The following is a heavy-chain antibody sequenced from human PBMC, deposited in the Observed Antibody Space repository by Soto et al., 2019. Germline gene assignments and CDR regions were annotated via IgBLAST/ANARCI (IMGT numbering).Heavy chain of an antibody. D-gene: IGHD3-3*01. J-gene: IGHJ4*02. CDR2: ISTYNGDA. V-gene: IGHV1-18*04. CDR1: GYPFTSHV. Sequence: ASVKVSCKASGYPFTSHVITWVRQAPGQGLEWMGWISTYNGDAKYAQSLQGRVIMTTDSSTATVYMELKNLRFDDTAVYYCARVMTTFGVVSKGPDCWGQGTQVTVSS. CDR3: ARVMTTFGVVSKGPDC.